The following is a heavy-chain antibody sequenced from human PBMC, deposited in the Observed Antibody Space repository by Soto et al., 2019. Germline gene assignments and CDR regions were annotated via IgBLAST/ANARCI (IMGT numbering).Heavy chain of an antibody. Sequence: SETLSLTCTXSGGSVSSESHYWSWIRQTPGKGLEWIGYIYYTGSTNYNPSLKGRVTMSVDTSRDQVSLRLRSVTRADTVVYYCERDQYDFRSGSYYYAMEVWGQGTKVTVS. J-gene: IGHJ6*02. D-gene: IGHD3-3*01. CDR2: IYYTGST. CDR1: GGSVSSESHY. CDR3: ERDQYDFRSGSYYYAMEV. V-gene: IGHV4-61*01.